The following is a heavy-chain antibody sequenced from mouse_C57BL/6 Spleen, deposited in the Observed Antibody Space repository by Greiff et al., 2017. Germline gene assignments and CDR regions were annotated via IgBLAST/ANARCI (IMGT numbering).Heavy chain of an antibody. CDR3: ARAPYYGSLYFDY. CDR2: INPYNGDT. V-gene: IGHV1-20*01. CDR1: GYSFTGYF. Sequence: VQLQQSGPELVKPGDSVKISCKASGYSFTGYFMNWVMQSHGKSLEWIGRINPYNGDTFYNQKFKGKATLTVDKSSSTAHMELRSLTSEDSAVYYWARAPYYGSLYFDYWGQGTTLTVSS. D-gene: IGHD1-1*01. J-gene: IGHJ2*01.